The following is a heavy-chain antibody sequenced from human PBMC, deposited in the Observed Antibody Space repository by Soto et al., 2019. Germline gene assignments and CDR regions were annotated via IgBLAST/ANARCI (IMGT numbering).Heavy chain of an antibody. CDR3: VSQRTSVLTQAYFDY. V-gene: IGHV4-39*01. J-gene: IGHJ4*02. CDR2: VYYRGRS. Sequence: SETLSLTCTVSGGPVSNSNYYWGWIRQSPGKGLEWIGSVYYRGRSYSKSSVKSRVTISVDTSKNQFSLNLNSVTASDTAVYYCVSQRTSVLTQAYFDYWGPGALVTVSS. D-gene: IGHD2-8*01. CDR1: GGPVSNSNYY.